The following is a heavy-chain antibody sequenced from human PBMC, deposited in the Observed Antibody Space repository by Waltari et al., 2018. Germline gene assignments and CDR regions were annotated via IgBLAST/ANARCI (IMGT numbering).Heavy chain of an antibody. D-gene: IGHD4-17*01. CDR2: IYHSGST. CDR3: ARRGVTSNYYFDY. CDR1: GYSISSGYY. V-gene: IGHV4-38-2*01. Sequence: QVQLQESGPGLVKPSETLSLTCAVSGYSISSGYYWGWIRQPPGKGLEWIGSIYHSGSTYYNPSLKSRVTISVDTSKNQFSLKLSSVTAADTAVYYCARRGVTSNYYFDYWGQGTLVTVSS. J-gene: IGHJ4*02.